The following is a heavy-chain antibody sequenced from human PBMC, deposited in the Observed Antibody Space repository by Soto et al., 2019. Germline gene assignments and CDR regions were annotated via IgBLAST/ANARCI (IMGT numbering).Heavy chain of an antibody. Sequence: ETLSLTCTVSGGSISSYYWSWIRQPPGKGLEWIGYIYYSGSTNYNPSLKSRVTISVDTSKNQFSLKLSSVTAADTAVYYGAIGYGPKNHFDYWGQGTLVTVSS. CDR1: GGSISSYY. J-gene: IGHJ4*02. V-gene: IGHV4-59*01. D-gene: IGHD4-17*01. CDR3: AIGYGPKNHFDY. CDR2: IYYSGST.